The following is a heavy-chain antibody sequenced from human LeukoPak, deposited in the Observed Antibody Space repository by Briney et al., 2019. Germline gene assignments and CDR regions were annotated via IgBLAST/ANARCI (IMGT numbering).Heavy chain of an antibody. V-gene: IGHV4-30-2*02. Sequence: SETLSLTCTVSGGSISSGGYYWSWIRQPPGKGLEWIGYIYHSGSTYYNPSLKSRVTISVDRSKNQFSLKLSSVTAADTAVYYCARSTKQLVELGGGLFDIWGQGTMVTVSS. CDR1: GGSISSGGYY. J-gene: IGHJ3*02. D-gene: IGHD6-13*01. CDR3: ARSTKQLVELGGGLFDI. CDR2: IYHSGST.